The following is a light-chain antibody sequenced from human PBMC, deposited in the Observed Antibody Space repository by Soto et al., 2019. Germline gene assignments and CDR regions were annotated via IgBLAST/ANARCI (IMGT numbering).Light chain of an antibody. J-gene: IGKJ5*01. CDR3: QQRSNWPVT. CDR1: QSVTTS. Sequence: EIVLTQSPATLSLSPGERATLSCRASQSVTTSLAWYQHKPGQAPRLLIYGASNRATGIPARFSGSGSGTYFTLTISSLEPEDFAVYYCQQRSNWPVTFGQGTRLEI. CDR2: GAS. V-gene: IGKV3-11*01.